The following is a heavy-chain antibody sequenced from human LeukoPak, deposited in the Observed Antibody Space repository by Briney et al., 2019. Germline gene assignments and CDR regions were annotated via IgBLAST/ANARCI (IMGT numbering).Heavy chain of an antibody. CDR1: GGTFTSYA. D-gene: IGHD3-22*01. CDR3: ASPGDSSGYYYFDY. V-gene: IGHV1-69*01. CDR2: IIPIFGTA. Sequence: SVKVSCKASGGTFTSYAISWVRQAPGQGLEWMGGIIPIFGTANYAQKFQGRVTITADESTSTAYMELSSLRSEDTAVYYCASPGDSSGYYYFDYWGQGTLVTVSS. J-gene: IGHJ4*02.